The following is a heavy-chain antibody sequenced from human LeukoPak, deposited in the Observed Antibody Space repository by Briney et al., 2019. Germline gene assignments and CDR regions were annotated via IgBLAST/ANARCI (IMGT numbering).Heavy chain of an antibody. J-gene: IGHJ4*02. Sequence: PGGSLRLSCAASEFTFSSYSMNWVRQAPGKGLEWVSSISSSSYIYYADSVKGRFTISRDNAKNSLYLQMNSLRAEDTAVYYCARGYWNDGPDYWGQGTLVTVSS. D-gene: IGHD1-1*01. CDR3: ARGYWNDGPDY. V-gene: IGHV3-21*01. CDR1: EFTFSSYS. CDR2: ISSSSYI.